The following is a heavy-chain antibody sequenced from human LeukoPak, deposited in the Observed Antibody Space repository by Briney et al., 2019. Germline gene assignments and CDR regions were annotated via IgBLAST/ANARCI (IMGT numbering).Heavy chain of an antibody. D-gene: IGHD6-19*01. CDR1: GGSISSSSYY. J-gene: IGHJ4*02. Sequence: SETLSLTCTVSGGSISSSSYYWGWIRQPPGKGLEWIGSIYYSGSTYYNPSLKSRVTISVDTSKNQFSLKLSSVTAADTAVYYCARDHSSGPGTIDYWGQGTLVTVSS. CDR3: ARDHSSGPGTIDY. V-gene: IGHV4-39*07. CDR2: IYYSGST.